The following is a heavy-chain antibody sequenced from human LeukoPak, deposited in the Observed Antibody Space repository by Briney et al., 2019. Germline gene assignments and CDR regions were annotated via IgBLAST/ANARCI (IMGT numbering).Heavy chain of an antibody. CDR3: ARDRPYDFWSGYQLPGPWFDP. Sequence: SETLSLTCAVYGGSFSGYYWSWIRQPPGKGLEWIGEINHSGSTNYNPSLRSRVTISVDTSKNQFSLKLSSVTAADTAVYYCARDRPYDFWSGYQLPGPWFDPWGQGTLVTVSS. J-gene: IGHJ5*02. D-gene: IGHD3-3*01. V-gene: IGHV4-34*01. CDR2: INHSGST. CDR1: GGSFSGYY.